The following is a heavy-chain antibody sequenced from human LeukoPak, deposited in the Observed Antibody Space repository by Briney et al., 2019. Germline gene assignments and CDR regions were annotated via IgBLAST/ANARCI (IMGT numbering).Heavy chain of an antibody. CDR1: GGSFIGYY. D-gene: IGHD3-3*01. Sequence: SETLSLTCAVYGGSFIGYYWSWIRQPPGKGLEWIGEINHSGGANYSPSLKSRVTISADTSKSQFSLKLGSVTAADTAVYYCARVPLRFLEPFDYWGQGTLVTVSS. CDR3: ARVPLRFLEPFDY. V-gene: IGHV4-34*01. CDR2: INHSGGA. J-gene: IGHJ4*02.